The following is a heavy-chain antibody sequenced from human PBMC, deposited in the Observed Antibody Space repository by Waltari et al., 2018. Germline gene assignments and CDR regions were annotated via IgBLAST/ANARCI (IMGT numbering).Heavy chain of an antibody. D-gene: IGHD3-3*01. CDR1: GYSVSTYA. V-gene: IGHV1-69*04. CDR3: ARDVGADFWSGYWSYSFHY. J-gene: IGHJ4*02. CDR2: FVPILGVA. Sequence: QVQLVQSGAEVKKPWSPVRVSCIPSGYSVSTYAISWVGQAPGQGLEWMGGFVPILGVASYAQKFQDRVTITADESTGTVYMELSSLRSDDTAVYFCARDVGADFWSGYWSYSFHYWGQGTLVTVSS.